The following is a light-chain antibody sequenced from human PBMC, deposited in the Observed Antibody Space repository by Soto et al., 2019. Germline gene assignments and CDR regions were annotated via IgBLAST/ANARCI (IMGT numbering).Light chain of an antibody. CDR1: SGRSSYA. Sequence: QLVLTQSPSASASLGTSVKLICTLSSGRSSYAIAWHQQQPEKGPRYLMKLNSDGSHNKGDGIPDRFSGSSSGAERYLTISSLQSEDEADYSCQTWGTGTMVFGGGTKVTVL. CDR3: QTWGTGTMV. J-gene: IGLJ2*01. CDR2: LNSDGSH. V-gene: IGLV4-69*01.